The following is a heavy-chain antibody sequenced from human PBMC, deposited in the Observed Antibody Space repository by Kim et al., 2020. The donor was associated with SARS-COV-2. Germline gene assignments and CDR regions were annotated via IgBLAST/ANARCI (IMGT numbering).Heavy chain of an antibody. CDR1: GFTFSSYG. V-gene: IGHV3-33*05. D-gene: IGHD2-21*01. CDR3: AVLWNDAFDI. CDR2: ISYDGSNK. J-gene: IGHJ3*02. Sequence: GGSLRLSCAASGFTFSSYGMHWVRQAPGKGLEWVAVISYDGSNKYYADSVKGRFTISRDNSKNTLYLQMNSLRAEDTAVYYCAVLWNDAFDIWGQGTMVTVSP.